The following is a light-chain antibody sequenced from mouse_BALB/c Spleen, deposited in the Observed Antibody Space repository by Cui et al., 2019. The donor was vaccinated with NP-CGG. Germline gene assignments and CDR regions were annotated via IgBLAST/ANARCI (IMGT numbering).Light chain of an antibody. V-gene: IGLV1*01. J-gene: IGLJ1*01. CDR2: GTN. CDR1: TGAVTTSNY. Sequence: VVTHASALTTSPGETVTLTCRSSTGAVTTSNYANWVQEKPDHLFTGLIGGTNNRVPGVPARFSGSLIGDKAALTITGAQTEDEAIYFCALWYSNHWVFGGGTKLTVL. CDR3: ALWYSNHWV.